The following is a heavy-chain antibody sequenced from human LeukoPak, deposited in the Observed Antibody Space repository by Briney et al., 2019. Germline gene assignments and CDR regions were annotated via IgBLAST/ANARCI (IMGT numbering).Heavy chain of an antibody. J-gene: IGHJ4*02. CDR1: GYTFTGYY. V-gene: IGHV1-2*06. Sequence: ASVKVSCKASGYTFTGYYMHWVRQAPGQGLEWMGRINPNSGGTNYAQKFQGRVTMTRDTSISTAYMELSRLRSDDTAVYYCARDKGRRELLGGFDYWGQGTLVTVSS. CDR2: INPNSGGT. D-gene: IGHD1-26*01. CDR3: ARDKGRRELLGGFDY.